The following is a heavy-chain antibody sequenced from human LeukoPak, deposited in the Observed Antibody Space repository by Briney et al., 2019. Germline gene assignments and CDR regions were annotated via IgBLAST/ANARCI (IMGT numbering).Heavy chain of an antibody. D-gene: IGHD2-2*01. J-gene: IGHJ6*03. V-gene: IGHV4-39*07. CDR3: ASSSIGYCSSTSCYAGYYYYMDV. CDR1: SGSISSSNYY. Sequence: PSETLSLTCTVSSGSISSSNYYWGWIRQPPGKGLEWIGAISYSGDTYYNPSLKSRVTISVDTSKNQFSLKLSSVTAADTAVYYCASSSIGYCSSTSCYAGYYYYMDVWGKGTTVTISS. CDR2: ISYSGDT.